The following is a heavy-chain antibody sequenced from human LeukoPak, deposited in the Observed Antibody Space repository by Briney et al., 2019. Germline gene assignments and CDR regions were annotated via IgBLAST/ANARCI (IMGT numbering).Heavy chain of an antibody. CDR1: GGSISSYY. Sequence: SETLSLTCTVSGGSISSYYWSWIRQPPGKGLEWIGYIYYSGSTNYNPSLKSRVTISVGTSKNQFSLKLSSVTAADTAVYYCARVGTYGSGSYLSWLDYWGQGTLVTVSS. D-gene: IGHD3-10*01. CDR3: ARVGTYGSGSYLSWLDY. CDR2: IYYSGST. V-gene: IGHV4-59*01. J-gene: IGHJ4*02.